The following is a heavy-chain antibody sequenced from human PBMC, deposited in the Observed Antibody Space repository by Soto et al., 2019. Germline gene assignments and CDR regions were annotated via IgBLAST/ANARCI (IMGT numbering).Heavy chain of an antibody. J-gene: IGHJ6*02. CDR2: IYYSGST. CDR1: AGSISRSSDY. Sequence: LSLTCTVSAGSISRSSDYWGWIRQPPGKGLEWIGSIYYSGSTYYNPSLKSRDTISVDTSKNQFSLKLSSVTAAYTAVYYCARLASLTLGQAGYYGMDVWGQGTTVTVSS. V-gene: IGHV4-39*01. CDR3: ARLASLTLGQAGYYGMDV. D-gene: IGHD2-21*01.